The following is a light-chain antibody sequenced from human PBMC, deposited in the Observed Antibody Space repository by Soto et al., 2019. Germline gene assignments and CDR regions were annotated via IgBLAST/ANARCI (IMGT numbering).Light chain of an antibody. V-gene: IGKV3-20*01. CDR1: RVISANY. J-gene: IGKJ1*01. Sequence: IVLTQSPGTLSLSPGERATLSCRASRVISANYLAWYQQKPGQAPRLLIYGAVTRDTGIPNRFSGGGSGTEFTLTIRRLEPDDFATYYCQHFYTYSPWTFGQGTKVDLK. CDR2: GAV. CDR3: QHFYTYSPWT.